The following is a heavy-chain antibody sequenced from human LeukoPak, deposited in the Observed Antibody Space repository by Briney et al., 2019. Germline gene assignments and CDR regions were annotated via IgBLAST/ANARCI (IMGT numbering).Heavy chain of an antibody. CDR2: ISGSGGST. CDR3: AKFELLWFGELASPFDY. CDR1: GFTFGSYA. J-gene: IGHJ4*02. Sequence: PGGSLRLSCAASGFTFGSYAMSWVRQAPGKGLEWVSAISGSGGSTYYADSVKGRFTISRDNSKNTLYLQMNSLRAEDTAVYYCAKFELLWFGELASPFDYWGQGTLVTVSS. D-gene: IGHD3-10*01. V-gene: IGHV3-23*01.